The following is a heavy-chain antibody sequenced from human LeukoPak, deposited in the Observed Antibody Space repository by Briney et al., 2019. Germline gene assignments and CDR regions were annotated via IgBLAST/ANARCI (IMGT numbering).Heavy chain of an antibody. J-gene: IGHJ6*02. D-gene: IGHD2-2*02. CDR2: ISGSGGST. V-gene: IGHV3-23*01. Sequence: PGGSLRLSCAASGFTFSSYAMSWVRQAPGKGLEWVSAISGSGGSTYYADSVKGRFTISRDNSKNTLYLQMNSLRAEDTAVYYCAKDRPIVVVPAAIDGMDVWGQGTTVTVSS. CDR1: GFTFSSYA. CDR3: AKDRPIVVVPAAIDGMDV.